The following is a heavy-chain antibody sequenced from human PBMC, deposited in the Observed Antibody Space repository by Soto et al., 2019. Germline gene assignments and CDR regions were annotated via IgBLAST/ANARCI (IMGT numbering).Heavy chain of an antibody. CDR3: ARDTGSGSYYNVHFDY. Sequence: PSRTLSLTCAISVDSVSSNSAAWNWIRQSPSRGLEWLGRTYYRSKWYNDYAVSVKSRITINPDTSKNQFSLQLNSVTPEDTAVYYCARDTGSGSYYNVHFDYWGQGTLVTVSS. J-gene: IGHJ4*02. CDR1: VDSVSSNSAA. CDR2: TYYRSKWYN. V-gene: IGHV6-1*01. D-gene: IGHD3-10*01.